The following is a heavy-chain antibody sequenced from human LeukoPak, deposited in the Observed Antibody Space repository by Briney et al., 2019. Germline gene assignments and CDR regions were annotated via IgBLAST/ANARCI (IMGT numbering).Heavy chain of an antibody. Sequence: GGSLRLSCAGSGFTFSSYNMNWVRQAPGKGLEWVSSISGSSSYIYYADSVKGRFTISRGNAKNSLYLQMNSLRAEDTAVYYCARDRITVAATETSFDYWGQGTLVTVSS. D-gene: IGHD6-19*01. V-gene: IGHV3-21*01. CDR3: ARDRITVAATETSFDY. CDR2: ISGSSSYI. J-gene: IGHJ4*02. CDR1: GFTFSSYN.